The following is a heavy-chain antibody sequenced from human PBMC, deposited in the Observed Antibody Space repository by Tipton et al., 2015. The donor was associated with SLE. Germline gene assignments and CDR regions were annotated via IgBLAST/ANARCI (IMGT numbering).Heavy chain of an antibody. V-gene: IGHV3-49*04. D-gene: IGHD4-17*01. J-gene: IGHJ4*02. CDR1: GFTFGDCV. CDR3: TRDVEAYGDYIY. CDR2: IRSETYGGTT. Sequence: SLRLSCTGSGFTFGDCVLNWVRQAPGRGLEWVGFIRSETYGGTTEIAASLKGRFTISRDDSKGIAYLQMNSLRTEDTAIYYCTRDVEAYGDYIYWGQGTLVAVSS.